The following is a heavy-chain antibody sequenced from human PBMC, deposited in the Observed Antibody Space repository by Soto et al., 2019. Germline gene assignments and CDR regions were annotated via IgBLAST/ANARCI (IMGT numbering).Heavy chain of an antibody. Sequence: GGSLRLSCAASGFTVSSNYMGWVRQAPGKGLEWVSVIYSGGSTYYADSVKGRFTISRDNSKNTLYLQMNSLRAEDTAVYYCARSSGYYYARAAFDYWGQGTLVTVSS. CDR3: ARSSGYYYARAAFDY. D-gene: IGHD3-22*01. J-gene: IGHJ4*02. CDR1: GFTVSSNY. CDR2: IYSGGST. V-gene: IGHV3-53*01.